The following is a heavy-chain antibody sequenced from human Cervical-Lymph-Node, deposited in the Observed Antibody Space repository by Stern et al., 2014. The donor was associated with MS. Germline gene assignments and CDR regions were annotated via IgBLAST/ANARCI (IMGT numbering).Heavy chain of an antibody. CDR2: IFPVCGTP. V-gene: IGHV1-69*01. CDR1: VGTFSKFP. D-gene: IGHD6-13*01. J-gene: IGHJ5*02. CDR3: ALSSETSDRWYSLGYDL. Sequence: QGQLQESGAEVTKPGSSVKVSCKASVGTFSKFPSSWVRQAPGQGLEWMGGIFPVCGTPTYAQEFRGRVTITEDVSTSTVYMELSSLRSDDTAVYYCALSSETSDRWYSLGYDLWGQGTLVTVSS.